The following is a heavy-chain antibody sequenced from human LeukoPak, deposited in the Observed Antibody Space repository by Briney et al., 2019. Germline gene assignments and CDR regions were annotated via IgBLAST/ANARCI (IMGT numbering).Heavy chain of an antibody. Sequence: SETLSLTCTVSGGSISSSSYYWGWIRQPPGKGLEWIGSIYYSGSTYYNPSLKSRFTISVDTSKNQFSLKLSSVTAADTAVYYCARLDITILEENEFDPWGQGTLVTVSS. CDR1: GGSISSSSYY. CDR2: IYYSGST. CDR3: ARLDITILEENEFDP. V-gene: IGHV4-39*01. J-gene: IGHJ5*02. D-gene: IGHD3-3*01.